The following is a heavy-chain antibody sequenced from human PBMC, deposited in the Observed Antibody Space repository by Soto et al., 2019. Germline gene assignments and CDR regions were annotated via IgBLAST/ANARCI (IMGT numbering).Heavy chain of an antibody. CDR1: GGSISSYY. CDR2: IYYSGST. V-gene: IGHV4-59*08. D-gene: IGHD2-15*01. CDR3: AILGLGYCSGGSCSYDAFDI. Sequence: PSETMSLTSTVSGGSISSYYGSWIRQQPGKGLEWIGYIYYSGSTNYNPSLKSRVTISVDTSKNQFSLKLSSVTAADTAVYYCAILGLGYCSGGSCSYDAFDIWGQGTMVTVSS. J-gene: IGHJ3*02.